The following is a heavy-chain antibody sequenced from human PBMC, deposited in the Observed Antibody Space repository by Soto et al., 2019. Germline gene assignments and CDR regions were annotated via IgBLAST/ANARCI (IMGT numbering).Heavy chain of an antibody. CDR2: IYTSGST. Sequence: QVQLQESGPGLVKPSETLSLTCTVSGDSMTKYYWSWIRQPAGKGLEWIGRIYTSGSTNYNPSLKRRVPMSIDTSNNHFSLKLKSVTAADTAVYYCARTVGAAYYFDFWGQGALVTVSS. V-gene: IGHV4-4*07. CDR3: ARTVGAAYYFDF. CDR1: GDSMTKYY. J-gene: IGHJ4*02. D-gene: IGHD1-26*01.